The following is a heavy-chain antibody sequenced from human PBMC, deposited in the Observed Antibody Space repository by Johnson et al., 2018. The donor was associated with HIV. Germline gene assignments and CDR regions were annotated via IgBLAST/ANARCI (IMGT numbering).Heavy chain of an antibody. Sequence: VQLVESGGGTVQPGGSLRLSCAASGFSVSRSWMHWVRQAPGKGLVWVSRTNSDGTTTNYADSVKGRFTISRDNSKNTLYLQMNSLRAEDTAVYYCAKLRWAWGAAFDVWGQGTMVTVSS. CDR1: GFSVSRSW. D-gene: IGHD4-23*01. CDR2: TNSDGTTT. V-gene: IGHV3-74*02. CDR3: AKLRWAWGAAFDV. J-gene: IGHJ3*01.